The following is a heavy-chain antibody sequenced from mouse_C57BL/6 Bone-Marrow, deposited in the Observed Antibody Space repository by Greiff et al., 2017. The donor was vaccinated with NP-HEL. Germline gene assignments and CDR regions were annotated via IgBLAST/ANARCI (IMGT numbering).Heavy chain of an antibody. CDR1: GFNITDYY. CDR3: AFITSVVATPCWYFDV. V-gene: IGHV14-2*01. Sequence: EVKLMESGAELVKPGASVKLSCTASGFNITDYYMHWVKQRTEQGLEWIGRIDPEDGETKYAPKFQGKATITADTSSNTAYLQLSSLTSEDTAVYYCAFITSVVATPCWYFDVWGTGTTVTVSS. D-gene: IGHD1-1*01. J-gene: IGHJ1*03. CDR2: IDPEDGET.